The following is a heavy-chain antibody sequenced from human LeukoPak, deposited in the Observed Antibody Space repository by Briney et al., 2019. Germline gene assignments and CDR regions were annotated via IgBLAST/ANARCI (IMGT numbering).Heavy chain of an antibody. J-gene: IGHJ6*03. V-gene: IGHV4-39*07. CDR1: GGSIRSGDHH. D-gene: IGHD2-15*01. CDR2: LDESGRP. Sequence: SETLSLTCSVSGGSIRSGDHHWAWVRQPPGKGIEFIGSLDESGRPYYNRPLKSRVSISGDTSGKQYSLNLTSVTAAYTAVYFCARDLGGYPFFMDVWGRGTTVIVSS. CDR3: ARDLGGYPFFMDV.